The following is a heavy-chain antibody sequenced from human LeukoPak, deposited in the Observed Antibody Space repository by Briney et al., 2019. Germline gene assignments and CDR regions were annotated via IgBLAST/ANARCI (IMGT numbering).Heavy chain of an antibody. CDR3: ARGEERGSGTVHFDY. V-gene: IGHV4-4*02. Sequence: SGTLSLTCAVSGGSISNNNWWSWARQPPGMGLEWIGEIYHGGSTNYNPSLKSRVTMSVDRSKNQFSLKLSSVTAADTAVYYCARGEERGSGTVHFDYWGQGTLVTVSS. J-gene: IGHJ4*02. D-gene: IGHD3-10*01. CDR1: GGSISNNNW. CDR2: IYHGGST.